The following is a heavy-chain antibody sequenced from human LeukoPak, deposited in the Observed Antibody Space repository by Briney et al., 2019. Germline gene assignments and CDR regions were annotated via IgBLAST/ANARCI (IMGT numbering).Heavy chain of an antibody. CDR3: ARVGYSSGWSDY. CDR2: IRYDGSNK. Sequence: GRSLRLSCAASGFTFSSYGMHWVRQAPGKGLEWVAVIRYDGSNKYYADSVKGRFTISRDNSKNTLYLQMNSLRAEDTAVYYCARVGYSSGWSDYWGQGTLVTVSS. CDR1: GFTFSSYG. D-gene: IGHD6-19*01. J-gene: IGHJ4*02. V-gene: IGHV3-33*01.